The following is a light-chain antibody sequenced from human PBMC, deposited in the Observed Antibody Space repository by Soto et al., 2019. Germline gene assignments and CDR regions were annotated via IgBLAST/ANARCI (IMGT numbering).Light chain of an antibody. J-gene: IGLJ7*01. V-gene: IGLV7-46*01. CDR2: DIS. CDR1: TGTVTSGHY. Sequence: QAVVTQEPSLTVSPGGTVTLTCGSSTGTVTSGHYPYWFQLKPGQAPRTLLYDISNNPSWTPARFSGSLPGGKAALTLSGAQPEDEADYYCLLSYSGPSIFGGGTQLTVL. CDR3: LLSYSGPSI.